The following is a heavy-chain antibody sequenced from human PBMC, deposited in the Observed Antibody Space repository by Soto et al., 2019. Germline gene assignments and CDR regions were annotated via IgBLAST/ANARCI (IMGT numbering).Heavy chain of an antibody. D-gene: IGHD5-12*01. J-gene: IGHJ4*02. CDR3: ARVAVEMATIHVFDY. Sequence: QVQLVESGGGVVQPGRSLRLSCAASGFTFSSYAMHWVRQAPGKGLEWVAVISYDGSNKYYADSVKGRFTSYRDNSKNTLYLQMNSLRAEDTTVYYGARVAVEMATIHVFDYWGQGTLVTVSS. CDR2: ISYDGSNK. V-gene: IGHV3-30-3*01. CDR1: GFTFSSYA.